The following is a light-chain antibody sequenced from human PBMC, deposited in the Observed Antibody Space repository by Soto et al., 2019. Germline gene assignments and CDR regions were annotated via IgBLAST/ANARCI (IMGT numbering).Light chain of an antibody. CDR2: SAS. CDR1: QSISTS. J-gene: IGKJ5*01. CDR3: QQSYSLPIT. Sequence: DLQMTQSPFSLSASVGDRVSITCRASQSISTSLTWYQQKPGKAPQLLIYSASRLQSGVPSRFSGSGSGTDFTLTISSLRPEDFATYYCQQSYSLPITFGQGTRLEIK. V-gene: IGKV1-39*01.